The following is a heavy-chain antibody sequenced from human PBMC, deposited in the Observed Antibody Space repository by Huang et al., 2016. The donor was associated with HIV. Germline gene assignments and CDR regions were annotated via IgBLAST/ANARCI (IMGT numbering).Heavy chain of an antibody. CDR2: INHSGST. CDR1: GGSFSGYY. V-gene: IGHV4-34*01. CDR3: ARERMMSWLDDHDAFDI. Sequence: QVQLQQWGAGLLKPSETLSLTCAVYGGSFSGYYWSWIRQSPGKGLEWIGEINHSGSTNCNPSLKRRLTISVDTSKNQFSLKLRSVTAADTAVYYCARERMMSWLDDHDAFDIWGQGTMVTVSS. J-gene: IGHJ3*02. D-gene: IGHD1-1*01.